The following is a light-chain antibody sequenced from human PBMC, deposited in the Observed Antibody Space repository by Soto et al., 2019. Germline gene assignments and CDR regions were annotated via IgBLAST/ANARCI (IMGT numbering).Light chain of an antibody. J-gene: IGKJ3*01. CDR3: QQSYSTPLIT. CDR2: AAS. V-gene: IGKV1-39*01. Sequence: DIQMTQSPSSLSASVGDRVTITCRASQSISSYLNWYQQKPGKAPKLLNYAASSLQSGVPSRFSGSGSGTDFTLTISSLQPEDFATYYCQQSYSTPLITFGPGTKVDIK. CDR1: QSISSY.